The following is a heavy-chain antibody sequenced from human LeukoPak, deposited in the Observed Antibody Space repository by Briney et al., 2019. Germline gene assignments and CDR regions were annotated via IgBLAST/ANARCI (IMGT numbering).Heavy chain of an antibody. J-gene: IGHJ4*02. CDR3: ARAFSWYGSSDY. Sequence: SGTLSLTATVSGGSISSYYWSWIPQPPGKGLERIGYIYYSGSTNYNPSLKSRVTISVDTSKNQFSLKLSSVTAADTAVYYCARAFSWYGSSDYWGQGTLVTVSS. CDR1: GGSISSYY. D-gene: IGHD6-13*01. V-gene: IGHV4-59*08. CDR2: IYYSGST.